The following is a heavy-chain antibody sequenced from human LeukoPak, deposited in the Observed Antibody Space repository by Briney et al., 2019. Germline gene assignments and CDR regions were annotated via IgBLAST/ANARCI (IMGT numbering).Heavy chain of an antibody. J-gene: IGHJ4*02. CDR3: AKDGKIAVAGYFDY. Sequence: GGSLRLSCAASGFTFDDYTMPWVRQAPGKGLEWVSLISWDGGSTYYADSVKGRFTISRDNSKNSLYLQMNSLRTEDTALYYCAKDGKIAVAGYFDYWGQGTLVTVSS. V-gene: IGHV3-43*01. D-gene: IGHD6-13*01. CDR1: GFTFDDYT. CDR2: ISWDGGST.